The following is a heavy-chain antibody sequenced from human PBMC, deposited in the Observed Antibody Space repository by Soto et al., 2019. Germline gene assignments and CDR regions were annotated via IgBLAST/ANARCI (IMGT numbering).Heavy chain of an antibody. V-gene: IGHV3-11*01. Sequence: GGSLRLSCAASGFTFSDYYMSWIRQAPGKGLEWVSYISSSGSTIYYADSVKGRFTISRDNAKNSLYLQMNSLRAEDTAVYYCARVLYDFTLRFDYWGQGTLVTVSS. CDR3: ARVLYDFTLRFDY. CDR2: ISSSGSTI. J-gene: IGHJ4*02. CDR1: GFTFSDYY. D-gene: IGHD3-3*01.